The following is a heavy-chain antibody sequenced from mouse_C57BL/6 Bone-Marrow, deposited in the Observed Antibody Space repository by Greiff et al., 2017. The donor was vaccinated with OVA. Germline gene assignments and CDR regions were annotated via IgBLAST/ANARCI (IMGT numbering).Heavy chain of an antibody. CDR2: IDPENGDT. CDR3: TTWSNYYYYAMDY. V-gene: IGHV14-4*01. J-gene: IGHJ4*01. CDR1: GFNIKDDY. D-gene: IGHD2-5*01. Sequence: VQLQQSGAELVRPGASVKLSCTASGFNIKDDYMHWVKQRPEQGLEWIGWIDPENGDTEYASKFQGKATITADTSSNTAYLQLSSLTSEDTAVYYCTTWSNYYYYAMDYWGQGTSVTVSS.